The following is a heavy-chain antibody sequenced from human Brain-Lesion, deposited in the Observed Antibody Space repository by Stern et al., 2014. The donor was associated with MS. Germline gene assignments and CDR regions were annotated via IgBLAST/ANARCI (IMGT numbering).Heavy chain of an antibody. CDR3: ARVAALAMPLQYNWFDP. CDR1: GDSISSGGYN. V-gene: IGHV4-31*01. CDR2: SYYSGET. Sequence: QLQLQESGPGLEKPSQTLSLTCSVSGDSISSGGYNWSWIRQDPGKALLCVGNSYYSGETYYNPSLKSLVPISVDMSKNQFSLNLNSVTAADTAVYFCARVAALAMPLQYNWFDPWGQGILVTVSS. D-gene: IGHD2-2*01. J-gene: IGHJ5*02.